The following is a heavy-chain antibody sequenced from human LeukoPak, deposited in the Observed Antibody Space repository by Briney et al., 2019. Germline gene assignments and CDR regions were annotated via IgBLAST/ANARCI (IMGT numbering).Heavy chain of an antibody. CDR2: ISGNGGVT. V-gene: IGHV3-23*01. CDR3: AQIISSSATGY. Sequence: GGTLRLSCAASGFTFSNYAVNWVRQAPGKGLEWVSAISGNGGVTYYGDSVKGRFTSSRDNSKNTLYLQMSSLRAEDTAVYYCAQIISSSATGYWGQGTLVTVSS. CDR1: GFTFSNYA. J-gene: IGHJ4*02. D-gene: IGHD3-10*01.